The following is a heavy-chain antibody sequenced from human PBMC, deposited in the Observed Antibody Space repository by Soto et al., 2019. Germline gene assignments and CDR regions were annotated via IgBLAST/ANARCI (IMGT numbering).Heavy chain of an antibody. Sequence: PGGSLRLSCAASGFTFSSYAMHWVRQAPGKGLEWVAVISYDGSNKYYADSVKGRFTISRDNSKNTLYLQMNSLRAEDTAVYYCASLGYCSGGSCYGPYYYYGMDVWGQGTTVTVSS. J-gene: IGHJ6*02. CDR2: ISYDGSNK. V-gene: IGHV3-30-3*01. CDR1: GFTFSSYA. CDR3: ASLGYCSGGSCYGPYYYYGMDV. D-gene: IGHD2-15*01.